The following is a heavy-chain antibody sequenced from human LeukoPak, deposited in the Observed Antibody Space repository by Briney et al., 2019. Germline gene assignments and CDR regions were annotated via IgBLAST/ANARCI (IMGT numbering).Heavy chain of an antibody. CDR2: IYSGGST. CDR1: GFTVSSNY. J-gene: IGHJ5*02. D-gene: IGHD3-9*01. V-gene: IGHV3-66*04. CDR3: ARLDISPYNWFDP. Sequence: GGSLRLSCAASGFTVSSNYMSWVRQAPGEGLEWVSVIYSGGSTYYADSVKGRFTISRDNSKNTLYLQMNSLRAEDTAVYYCARLDISPYNWFDPWGQGTLVTVSS.